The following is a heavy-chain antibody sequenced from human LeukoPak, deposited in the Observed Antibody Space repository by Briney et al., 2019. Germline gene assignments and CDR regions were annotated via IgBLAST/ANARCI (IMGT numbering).Heavy chain of an antibody. CDR2: IYHSGST. Sequence: SETLSLTCTVSGGSISSYYWGWIRQPPGKGLEWIANIYHSGSTYYNPSLKSRVTISVDTSKNQFSLRLSSVTAADTAVYYCARLNDYSNFDYWGQGTLVTVSS. J-gene: IGHJ4*02. D-gene: IGHD4-11*01. CDR3: ARLNDYSNFDY. V-gene: IGHV4-59*08. CDR1: GGSISSYY.